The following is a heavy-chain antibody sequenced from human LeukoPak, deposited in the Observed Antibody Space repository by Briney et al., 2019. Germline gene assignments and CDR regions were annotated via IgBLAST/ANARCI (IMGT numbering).Heavy chain of an antibody. CDR3: AKVGTYYDFWSGYSYFDY. CDR1: GFTFSSYG. Sequence: PGGSLRLSCAASGFTFSSYGMHWVRQAPGKGLEWVAVISYDGSNKYYADSVKGRFTISRENSKNTLYLQMNSLRAEDTAVYYCAKVGTYYDFWSGYSYFDYWGQGTLVTVSS. V-gene: IGHV3-30*18. CDR2: ISYDGSNK. D-gene: IGHD3-3*01. J-gene: IGHJ4*02.